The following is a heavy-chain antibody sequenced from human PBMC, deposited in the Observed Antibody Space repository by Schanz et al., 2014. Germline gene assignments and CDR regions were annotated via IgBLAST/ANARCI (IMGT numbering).Heavy chain of an antibody. CDR2: ISSGSSYA. CDR1: GFTFSDHY. CDR3: ARVRRRIATPSTPSFRNYYYYAMDV. D-gene: IGHD6-13*01. V-gene: IGHV3-11*06. Sequence: VQLLESGGGLVQPGGSLRLSCAASGFTFSDHYMDWVRQAPGKGLEWVSDISSGSSYANYADSVKGRFTISRDNAKNSLYLQMNSLRAEDTSVYFCARVRRRIATPSTPSFRNYYYYAMDVWGQGTTVTVSS. J-gene: IGHJ6*02.